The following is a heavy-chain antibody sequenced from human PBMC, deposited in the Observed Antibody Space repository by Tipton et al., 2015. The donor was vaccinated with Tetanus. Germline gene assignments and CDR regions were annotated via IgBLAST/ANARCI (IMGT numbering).Heavy chain of an antibody. Sequence: QSGAEVKKPGESLKISCQGSGYSFNIYWIAWVRQMPGKGLEWVGIIDPRDSETFQGHVTISADKSISTAHLRWSSLEASDTAIYYCARRRSAVLGGSYHWYFDLWGRGTLVTVSS. J-gene: IGHJ2*01. D-gene: IGHD2-15*01. CDR2: IDPRDSET. V-gene: IGHV5-51*01. CDR1: GYSFNIYW. CDR3: ARRRSAVLGGSYHWYFDL.